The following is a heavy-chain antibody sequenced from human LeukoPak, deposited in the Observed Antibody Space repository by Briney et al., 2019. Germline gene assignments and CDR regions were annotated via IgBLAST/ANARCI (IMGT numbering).Heavy chain of an antibody. V-gene: IGHV4-38-2*02. CDR3: ARTLSDSSPVTT. CDR2: VYHIGTT. CDR1: GYFLSSGFY. D-gene: IGHD3-22*01. Sequence: SETLSLTCNVSGYFLSSGFYWGWIRQPPGKGLEWIASVYHIGTTIYNPSLKSRVTMSMDTSMNHYSLKLRSVTAADTAVYYCARTLSDSSPVTTWGQGTLVTVSS. J-gene: IGHJ4*02.